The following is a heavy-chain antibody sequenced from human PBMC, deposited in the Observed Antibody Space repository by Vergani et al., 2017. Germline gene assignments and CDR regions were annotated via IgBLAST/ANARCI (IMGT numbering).Heavy chain of an antibody. D-gene: IGHD3-3*01. CDR1: GYTFTSHY. J-gene: IGHJ4*02. CDR3: ARDGVGHYDFWSGYLHIPIDY. CDR2: INPSGGST. Sequence: QVQLVQSGAEVKKPGASVKVSCKASGYTFTSHYMHWVRQAPGQGLEWMGIINPSGGSTSYAQKFQGRVTMTRDTSTSTVYMELSSLRSEDTAVYYCARDGVGHYDFWSGYLHIPIDYWGQGTLVTVSS. V-gene: IGHV1-46*01.